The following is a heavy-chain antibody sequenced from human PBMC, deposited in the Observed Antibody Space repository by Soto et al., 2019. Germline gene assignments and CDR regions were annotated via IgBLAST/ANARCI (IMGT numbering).Heavy chain of an antibody. CDR2: IYYSGST. J-gene: IGHJ4*02. D-gene: IGHD2-15*01. CDR1: GGSISSSSYY. V-gene: IGHV4-39*01. CDR3: ARSWVNCSGGSCYFDYFDY. Sequence: SETLSLTCTVSGGSISSSSYYWGWIRQPPGKGLEWIGSIYYSGSTYYNPSLESRVTISVDTSKNQFSLKLSSVTAADTAVYYCARSWVNCSGGSCYFDYFDYWGQGTLVNVSS.